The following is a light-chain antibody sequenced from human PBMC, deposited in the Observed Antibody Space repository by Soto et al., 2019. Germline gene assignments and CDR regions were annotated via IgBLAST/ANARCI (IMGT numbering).Light chain of an antibody. CDR1: QSVSSY. CDR3: QQRSNRPLT. J-gene: IGKJ1*01. CDR2: DAS. Sequence: EIVLTQSPATLSLSPGERATLSCRASQSVSSYLAWYQQKPGQAPRLLIYDASNRATGIPARFSGSGSGTDFTLTISSLEPEDVAVYYCQQRSNRPLTFGQGTKVDIK. V-gene: IGKV3-11*01.